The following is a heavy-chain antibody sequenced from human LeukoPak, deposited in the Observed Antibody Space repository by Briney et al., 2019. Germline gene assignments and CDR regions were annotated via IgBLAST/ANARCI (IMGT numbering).Heavy chain of an antibody. CDR2: IWYDGSNK. CDR1: GFTFSSHA. D-gene: IGHD2-21*02. Sequence: GGSLRLSCAASGFTFSSHAMSWVRQAPGKGLEWVAVIWYDGSNKYYADSVKGRFTISRDNSKNTLYLQMNSLRAEDTAVYYCARDACGGDCYSDYWGQGTLVTVSS. V-gene: IGHV3-33*08. CDR3: ARDACGGDCYSDY. J-gene: IGHJ4*02.